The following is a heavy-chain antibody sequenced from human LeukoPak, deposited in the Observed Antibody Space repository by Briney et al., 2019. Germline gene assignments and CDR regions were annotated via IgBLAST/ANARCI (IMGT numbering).Heavy chain of an antibody. CDR1: GFTFSSYA. V-gene: IGHV3-23*01. Sequence: SGGSLRLSCAASGFTFSSYAMSWVRQAPGKGLEWVSAISGSGGSTYYADSVKGRFTISRDNSKNTLYLQMNSLRAEDTAVYYCATRALRFLEWLLYFDYWGQGTLVTVSS. CDR3: ATRALRFLEWLLYFDY. J-gene: IGHJ4*02. D-gene: IGHD3-3*01. CDR2: ISGSGGST.